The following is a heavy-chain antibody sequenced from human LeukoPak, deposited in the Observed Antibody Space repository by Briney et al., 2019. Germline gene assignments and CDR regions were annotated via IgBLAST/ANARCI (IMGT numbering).Heavy chain of an antibody. D-gene: IGHD1-26*01. J-gene: IGHJ6*03. Sequence: GRSLRLSCAASGFTFSSYAMHWVRQAPGKGLEWVAVISYDGSNKYYADSVKGRFTISRDNSKNTLYLQMNSLRAEDTAVYYCARAGWELLYMDVWGKGTTVTVSS. CDR1: GFTFSSYA. CDR2: ISYDGSNK. V-gene: IGHV3-30*04. CDR3: ARAGWELLYMDV.